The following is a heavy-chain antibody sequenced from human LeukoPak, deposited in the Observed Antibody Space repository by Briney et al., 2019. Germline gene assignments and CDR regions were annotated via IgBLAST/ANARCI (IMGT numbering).Heavy chain of an antibody. CDR2: ISGSGGST. Sequence: GGSLRLSCAASGFTFSDSWMSWVRQAPRKGLEWVSAISGSGGSTYYADSVKGRFTISRDNSKNTLYLQMNSLRAEDTAVYYCAKGLSSGWHFDYWGQGTLVTVSS. D-gene: IGHD6-19*01. CDR3: AKGLSSGWHFDY. V-gene: IGHV3-23*01. J-gene: IGHJ4*02. CDR1: GFTFSDSW.